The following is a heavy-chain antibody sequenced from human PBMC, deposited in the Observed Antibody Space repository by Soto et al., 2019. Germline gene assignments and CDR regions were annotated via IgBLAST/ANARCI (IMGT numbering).Heavy chain of an antibody. D-gene: IGHD4-17*01. CDR3: AKNEVGGSYGDEFFDY. J-gene: IGHJ4*02. V-gene: IGHV3-30*18. CDR2: VTNDGSTK. Sequence: QVQLVESGGGAVQPGRSLRLSCAASGFTFSNYGMHWVRQAPGKGLEWVALVTNDGSTKYYADSVKGRFTISRDNSKNTLDLEMNSLRTEDTAMYYCAKNEVGGSYGDEFFDYWGQGTLVTVSS. CDR1: GFTFSNYG.